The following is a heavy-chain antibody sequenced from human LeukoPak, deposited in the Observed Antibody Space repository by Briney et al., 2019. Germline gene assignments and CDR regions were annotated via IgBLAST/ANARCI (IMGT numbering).Heavy chain of an antibody. CDR1: GFTFSNHA. D-gene: IGHD1-7*01. CDR3: AKAQEVGNYELFLFDY. CDR2: ISGSGYST. J-gene: IGHJ4*02. Sequence: GGSLRLSCAASGFTFSNHAMNWVRQAPGKGLEWVSGISGSGYSTYYADSVKGRFTISRDNSKNTLYLQMNSLRAEDTAVYYCAKAQEVGNYELFLFDYWGQGTLVTVSS. V-gene: IGHV3-23*01.